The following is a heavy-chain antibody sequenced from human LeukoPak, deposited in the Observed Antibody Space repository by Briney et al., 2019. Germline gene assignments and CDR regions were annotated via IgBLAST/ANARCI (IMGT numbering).Heavy chain of an antibody. Sequence: PSETLSLTCAVSGYSISSGYYWGWIRQPPGKGLEWIGSIYHSGSTYYNPSLKSRVTISVDTSKNQFSLKLSSVTAADTAVYYCARYVGTYYYDSSGTIEYWGQGTLVTVSS. CDR3: ARYVGTYYYDSSGTIEY. CDR1: GYSISSGYY. D-gene: IGHD3-22*01. J-gene: IGHJ4*02. CDR2: IYHSGST. V-gene: IGHV4-38-2*01.